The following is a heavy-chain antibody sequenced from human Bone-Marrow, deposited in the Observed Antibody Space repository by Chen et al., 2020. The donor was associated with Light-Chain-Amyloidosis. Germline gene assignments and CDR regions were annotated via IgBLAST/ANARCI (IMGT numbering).Heavy chain of an antibody. D-gene: IGHD2-21*01. CDR3: AKRPPYPAIYGMDV. J-gene: IGHJ6*02. CDR1: GFIFRSYA. V-gene: IGHV3-23*01. CDR2: SSGSGGST. Sequence: EVQLLESGGGLVQPGGSLRLSCAASGFIFRSYAMSWVRQAPGKGLEWVSGSSGSGGSTYYADSVKGRFTISRDNSKNTLYLQMNSLRAEDTAVYYCAKRPPYPAIYGMDVWGQGTTVTVSS.